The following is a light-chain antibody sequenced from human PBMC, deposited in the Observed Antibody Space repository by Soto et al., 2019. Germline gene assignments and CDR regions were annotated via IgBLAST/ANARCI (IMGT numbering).Light chain of an antibody. J-gene: IGKJ2*01. V-gene: IGKV4-1*01. Sequence: DIVMTQSPDSLAVSLGERATINCKSSQSVLSSSNNKNYLAWYQQKPGQPPRLLIYWASTRESGVPDRFSGSGSGTDFTLSISSLQAEDVAVYHCQQYYSSPYTFGQGTKLDIK. CDR1: QSVLSSSNNKNY. CDR2: WAS. CDR3: QQYYSSPYT.